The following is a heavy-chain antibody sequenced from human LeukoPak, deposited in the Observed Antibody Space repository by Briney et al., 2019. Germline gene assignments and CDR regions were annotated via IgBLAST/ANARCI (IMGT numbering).Heavy chain of an antibody. V-gene: IGHV4-61*02. CDR1: GGSISSSHYY. Sequence: SETLSLTCSVSGGSISSSHYYWNWVRQPAGKGLGWIGRISSSGSTTYSPSLQSRVTISVDTSKNQFSLKLSSVTAADTAVYYCARAGGSGSYEFPFDYWGQGTLVTVSS. CDR3: ARAGGSGSYEFPFDY. D-gene: IGHD3-10*01. J-gene: IGHJ4*02. CDR2: ISSSGST.